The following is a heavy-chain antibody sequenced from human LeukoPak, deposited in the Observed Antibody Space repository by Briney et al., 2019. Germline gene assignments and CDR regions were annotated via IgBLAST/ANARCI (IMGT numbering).Heavy chain of an antibody. CDR3: ARMVIVAIHAEGGFYYFDY. CDR1: GFTFSSYA. D-gene: IGHD5-12*01. Sequence: GGSLRLSCAASGFTFSSYAMSWVRQAPGKGLEWVSAISGSGGSTYYADSVKGRFTISRDNAKNSLYLQMNSLRAEDTAVYYCARMVIVAIHAEGGFYYFDYWGQGTLVTVSS. J-gene: IGHJ4*02. CDR2: ISGSGGST. V-gene: IGHV3-23*01.